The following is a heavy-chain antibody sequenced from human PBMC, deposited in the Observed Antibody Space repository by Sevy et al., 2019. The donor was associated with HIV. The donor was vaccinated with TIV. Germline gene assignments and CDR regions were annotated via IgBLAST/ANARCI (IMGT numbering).Heavy chain of an antibody. CDR2: ISYHGRDK. Sequence: GGSLRLSCVVSGFTFTTSGMHWVRQAPGKGLEWVAVISYHGRDKFYADSVKGRFTISRDNSKNTLYLQMNSLRAEDTAVYYCARAGIVVANPYFDYWGQGTLVTVSS. CDR3: ARAGIVVANPYFDY. CDR1: GFTFTTSG. V-gene: IGHV3-30*03. D-gene: IGHD3-22*01. J-gene: IGHJ4*02.